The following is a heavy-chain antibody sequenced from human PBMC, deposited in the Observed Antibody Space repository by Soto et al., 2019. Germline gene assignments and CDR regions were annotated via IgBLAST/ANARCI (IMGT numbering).Heavy chain of an antibody. V-gene: IGHV4-59*08. J-gene: IGHJ6*02. Sequence: SETLSLTCSVSGVSITGSYWSWIRQPPGKTLEWIGYVYHSGTTTYNPSLKSRLIISIDTSKNQFSLKVGSVTAADTAVYYCASSSLYGMDVWGQGTTVTVSS. CDR1: GVSITGSY. CDR2: VYHSGTT. CDR3: ASSSLYGMDV.